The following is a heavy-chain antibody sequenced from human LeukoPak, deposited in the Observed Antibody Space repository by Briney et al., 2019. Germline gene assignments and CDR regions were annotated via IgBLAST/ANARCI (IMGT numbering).Heavy chain of an antibody. CDR2: ISWNSGSI. V-gene: IGHV3-9*01. Sequence: PGGSLRLSCAASGFTFDDYVMHWVRQAPGKGLEWVSGISWNSGSIDYADSVKGRFTISRDNAKNSLYLQMNSLRAEDTALYYCAKDTEIPAAGYFDYWGQGTLVTVSS. CDR1: GFTFDDYV. D-gene: IGHD6-13*01. J-gene: IGHJ4*02. CDR3: AKDTEIPAAGYFDY.